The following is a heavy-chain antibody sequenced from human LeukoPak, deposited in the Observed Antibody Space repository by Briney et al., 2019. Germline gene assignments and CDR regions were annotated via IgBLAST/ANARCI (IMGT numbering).Heavy chain of an antibody. D-gene: IGHD6-13*01. CDR1: GYTFTNYY. Sequence: GASVKVSCKASGYTFTNYYIHWVRQAPGQGLEWMGLVNPSGINTNYAQKFQGRVTMTRNTSISTAYMELSSLRSEDTAVYYCARTITGDSSWYGTNWFDPWGQGTLVTVSS. CDR3: ARTITGDSSWYGTNWFDP. CDR2: VNPSGINT. V-gene: IGHV1-46*01. J-gene: IGHJ5*02.